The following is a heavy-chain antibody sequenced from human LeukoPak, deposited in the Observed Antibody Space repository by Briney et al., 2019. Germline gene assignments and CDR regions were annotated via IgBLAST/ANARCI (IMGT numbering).Heavy chain of an antibody. J-gene: IGHJ4*02. D-gene: IGHD2-15*01. CDR3: AREGGYCSGGSCYHYFDY. CDR1: GYTFTSYY. V-gene: IGHV1-46*01. CDR2: INPSGGST. Sequence: GASVKVSCKASGYTFTSYYMHWVRQAPGQGLEWMGIINPSGGSTSYAQKFQSRVTMTRDTSTSTVYMELSSLRSEDTAVYYCAREGGYCSGGSCYHYFDYWGQGTLVTVSS.